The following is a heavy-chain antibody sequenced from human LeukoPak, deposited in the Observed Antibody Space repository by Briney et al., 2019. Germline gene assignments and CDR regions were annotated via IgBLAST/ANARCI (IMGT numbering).Heavy chain of an antibody. V-gene: IGHV3-23*01. CDR2: IFPSGGEI. Sequence: GGSLRLSCEASGFTFSTFAMIWVRQPPGKGLEWVSSIFPSGGEIHYADSVRGRFTISRDNSKSTLSLQMNSLRAKDTAIYYCATYRQVLLPFESWGQGTLVTVSS. CDR3: ATYRQVLLPFES. J-gene: IGHJ4*02. CDR1: GFTFSTFA. D-gene: IGHD2-8*02.